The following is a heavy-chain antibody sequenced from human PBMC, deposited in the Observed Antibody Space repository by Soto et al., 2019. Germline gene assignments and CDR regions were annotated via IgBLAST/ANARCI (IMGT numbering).Heavy chain of an antibody. CDR3: AKDTATAITSSGFYGIDV. CDR2: ISYDGRNK. D-gene: IGHD5-12*01. Sequence: QMQLVESGGGVVQPGRSLRVSCEASGFIFSTYGMHWVRQAPGKGLEWVAVISYDGRNKYYADSVRGRFTISRDNSKNTLHLQMNSLRGEDTAVDYCAKDTATAITSSGFYGIDVWGQGTTVTVSS. CDR1: GFIFSTYG. J-gene: IGHJ6*02. V-gene: IGHV3-30*18.